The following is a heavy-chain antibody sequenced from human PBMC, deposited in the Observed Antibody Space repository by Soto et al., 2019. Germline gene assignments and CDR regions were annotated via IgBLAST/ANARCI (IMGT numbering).Heavy chain of an antibody. CDR3: AKENNEYSSGSWLDY. D-gene: IGHD6-19*01. CDR2: ISYDGSNK. Sequence: GGSLRLSCAASGFTFSSYGMHWVRQAPGKGLEWVAVISYDGSNKYYADSVKGRFTISRDNSKNTLYLQMNSLRAEDTAVYYCAKENNEYSSGSWLDYWGQGTLVTVSS. CDR1: GFTFSSYG. J-gene: IGHJ4*02. V-gene: IGHV3-30*18.